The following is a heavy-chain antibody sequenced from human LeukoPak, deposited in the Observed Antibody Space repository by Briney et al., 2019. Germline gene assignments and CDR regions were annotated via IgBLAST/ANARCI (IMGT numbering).Heavy chain of an antibody. CDR3: AGRRVLDASFDY. CDR2: IKQDGSEK. Sequence: GGSLRLSCAASGFTFSSYWMSWVRQAPGKGLEWVANIKQDGSEKYYVDSVKGRFTISRDNAKNPLYLQMNSLRAEGTAVYYCAGRRVLDASFDYWGQGTLVTVSS. V-gene: IGHV3-7*01. D-gene: IGHD3-16*01. J-gene: IGHJ4*02. CDR1: GFTFSSYW.